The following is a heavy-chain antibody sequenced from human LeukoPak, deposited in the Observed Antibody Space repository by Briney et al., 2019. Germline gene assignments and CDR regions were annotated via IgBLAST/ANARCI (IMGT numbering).Heavy chain of an antibody. CDR2: IHYSGST. CDR3: AREPIVVVVAATSYYYYYGMDV. J-gene: IGHJ6*04. V-gene: IGHV4-31*03. Sequence: PSETLSLTCTVSGGSISSGGYYWSWIRQHPGKGLEWIGYIHYSGSTYYNPSLKSRVTISVDTSKNQFSLKLSSVTAADTAVYYCAREPIVVVVAATSYYYYYGMDVWGKGTTVTVSS. D-gene: IGHD2-15*01. CDR1: GGSISSGGYY.